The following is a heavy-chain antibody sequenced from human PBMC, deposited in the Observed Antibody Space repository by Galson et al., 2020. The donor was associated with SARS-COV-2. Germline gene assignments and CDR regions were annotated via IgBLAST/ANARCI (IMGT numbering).Heavy chain of an antibody. D-gene: IGHD4-17*01. CDR1: GYTLTELS. CDR3: ATSPAVTTVGLPPFRTQTANYYYYYGMDV. CDR2: FDPEDGET. J-gene: IGHJ6*02. Sequence: ASVKVSCKVSGYTLTELSMHWVRQAPGKGLEWMGGFDPEDGETIYAQKFQGRVTMTEDTSTDTAYMDLSSLRSEETAVYYCATSPAVTTVGLPPFRTQTANYYYYYGMDVWGQGTTVTVS. V-gene: IGHV1-24*01.